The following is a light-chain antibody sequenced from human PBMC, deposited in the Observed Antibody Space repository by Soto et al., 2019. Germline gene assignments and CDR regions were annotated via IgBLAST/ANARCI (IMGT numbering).Light chain of an antibody. CDR3: QQYGSSPIT. V-gene: IGKV3-20*01. J-gene: IGKJ5*01. CDR2: GAS. Sequence: MVLTQSPGTQSFSPGERATLSCRSSQSVTNNYLAWFQQKPGQAPRLLMYGASSRATGIPDRFSGSGSGTDFTLTITRLEPEDFAVYYCQQYGSSPITFGQGTRLEIK. CDR1: QSVTNNY.